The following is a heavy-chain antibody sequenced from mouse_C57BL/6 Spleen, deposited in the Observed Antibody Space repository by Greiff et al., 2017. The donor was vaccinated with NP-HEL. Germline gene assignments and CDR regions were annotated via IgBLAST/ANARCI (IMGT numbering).Heavy chain of an antibody. D-gene: IGHD1-1*01. CDR2: IYPGSGNT. Sequence: VKLQESGAELVRPGASVKLSCKASGYTFTDYYINWVKQRPGQGLEWIARIYPGSGNTYYNEKFKGKATLTAEKSSSTAYMQLSSLTSEDSAVYFCAKNDGSSPAWFAYWGQGTLVTVSA. V-gene: IGHV1-76*01. CDR3: AKNDGSSPAWFAY. J-gene: IGHJ3*01. CDR1: GYTFTDYY.